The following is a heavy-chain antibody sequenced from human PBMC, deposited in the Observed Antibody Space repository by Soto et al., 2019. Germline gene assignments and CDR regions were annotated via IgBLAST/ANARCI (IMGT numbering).Heavy chain of an antibody. CDR3: ARRGYSNYGYYYYYMDV. D-gene: IGHD4-4*01. CDR1: GFTFSSYW. Sequence: GGSLRLSCAASGFTFSSYWLHWVRQAPGKGLVWVSRINSDGSSTSYADSVKGRFTISRDNAKNTLYLQMNSLRAEDTAVYYCARRGYSNYGYYYYYMDVWGKGTTVTVSS. CDR2: INSDGSST. J-gene: IGHJ6*03. V-gene: IGHV3-74*01.